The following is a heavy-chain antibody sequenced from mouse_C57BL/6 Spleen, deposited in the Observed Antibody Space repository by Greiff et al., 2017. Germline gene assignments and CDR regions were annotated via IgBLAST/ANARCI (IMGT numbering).Heavy chain of an antibody. CDR2: IDPSDSET. CDR1: GYTFTSYW. J-gene: IGHJ4*01. V-gene: IGHV1-52*01. CDR3: ARRGRRGAMDY. Sequence: VQLQQPGAELVQPGASVKMSCTASGYTFTSYWMHWVKQRPIQGLEWIGNIDPSDSETHYTQKFKDKATLTVDKSSSTAYMKLSRLTAEDSAVYYCARRGRRGAMDYWGQGTSVTVSA.